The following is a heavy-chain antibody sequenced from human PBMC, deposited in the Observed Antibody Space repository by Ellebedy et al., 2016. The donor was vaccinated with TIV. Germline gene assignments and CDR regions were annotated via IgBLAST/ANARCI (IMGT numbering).Heavy chain of an antibody. J-gene: IGHJ6*02. CDR3: VTARRDPYYSGMDV. CDR1: GGSISRSTYY. CDR2: IHYSWST. V-gene: IGHV4-39*02. Sequence: MPSETLSLTCSVSGGSISRSTYYWGWIRQPPGKGLEWIGSIHYSWSTYYYLSLKSRVTISLDMSKNRFSLQLSSVTAAETAVYYCVTARRDPYYSGMDVWGLGTTVTVSS.